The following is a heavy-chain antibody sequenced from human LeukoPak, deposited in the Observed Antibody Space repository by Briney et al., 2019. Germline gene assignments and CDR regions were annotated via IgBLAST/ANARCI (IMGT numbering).Heavy chain of an antibody. Sequence: GGSLRLSCAASGFTFSSYSMNWVRQAPGKGLEWVGFIRTKTYGGTTEYAASVKGRFTISRDDSKSIAYLQMNSLKTEDTALYYCTSNHDSSGYTPDYWGQGTLVTVSS. CDR1: GFTFSSYS. CDR3: TSNHDSSGYTPDY. V-gene: IGHV3-49*04. D-gene: IGHD3-22*01. J-gene: IGHJ4*02. CDR2: IRTKTYGGTT.